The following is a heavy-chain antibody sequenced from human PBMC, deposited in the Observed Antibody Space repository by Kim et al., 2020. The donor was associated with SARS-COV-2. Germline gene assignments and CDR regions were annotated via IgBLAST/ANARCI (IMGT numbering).Heavy chain of an antibody. Sequence: GGSLRLSCAASGFTFSSYGMHWVRQAPGKGLEWVAVIWYDGSNKYYADSVKGRFTISRDNSKNTLYPQMNSLRAEDTAVYYCAKDNQWELRSFGMDVWGQGTTVTVSS. V-gene: IGHV3-33*06. CDR3: AKDNQWELRSFGMDV. D-gene: IGHD1-26*01. CDR1: GFTFSSYG. J-gene: IGHJ6*02. CDR2: IWYDGSNK.